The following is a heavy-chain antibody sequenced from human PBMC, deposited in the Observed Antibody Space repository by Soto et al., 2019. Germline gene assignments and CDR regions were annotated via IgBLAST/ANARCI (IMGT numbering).Heavy chain of an antibody. D-gene: IGHD6-13*01. Sequence: GDSMKISFQCSGYTFSNFWIGWVRQLPGKGLEWMGIIYPGDHETRYSPSFHGKVTISADKSINTAYLQWNSLEASDTAFYFCARSPRSSPYFDYWGQGALVTV. V-gene: IGHV5-51*01. CDR2: IYPGDHET. CDR1: GYTFSNFW. J-gene: IGHJ4*02. CDR3: ARSPRSSPYFDY.